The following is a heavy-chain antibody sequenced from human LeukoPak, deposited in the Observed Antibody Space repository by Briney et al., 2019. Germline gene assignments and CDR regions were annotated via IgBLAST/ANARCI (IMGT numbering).Heavy chain of an antibody. CDR1: GFTFSSYA. V-gene: IGHV3-23*01. Sequence: PGGSLRLSCAASGFTFSSYAMSWVRQAPGKGLEWVSAISSSGDNTYYADYVKGRFTISRDNSKNTLYLQMNSLRAEDTAVYYCAAMYSSSPGYGYWGQGTLVTVSS. J-gene: IGHJ4*02. D-gene: IGHD6-6*01. CDR3: AAMYSSSPGYGY. CDR2: ISSSGDNT.